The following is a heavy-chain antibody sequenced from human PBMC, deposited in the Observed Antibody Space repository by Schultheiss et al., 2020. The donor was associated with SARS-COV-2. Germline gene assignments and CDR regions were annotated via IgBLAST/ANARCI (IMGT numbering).Heavy chain of an antibody. J-gene: IGHJ2*01. Sequence: SETLSLTCAVSGYSISSGYYWGWIRQPPGKGLEWIGYIYYRGNTKYNPSLKSRVTISIDSSKNQFSLKLSSVTAADTAVYYCARAYRPASTENWYFDLWGRGTLVTVSS. CDR3: ARAYRPASTENWYFDL. CDR1: GYSISSGYY. V-gene: IGHV4-38-2*01. CDR2: IYYRGNT.